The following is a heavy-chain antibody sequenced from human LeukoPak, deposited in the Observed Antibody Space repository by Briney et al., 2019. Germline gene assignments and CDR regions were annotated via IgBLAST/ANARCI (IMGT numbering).Heavy chain of an antibody. D-gene: IGHD3-10*01. V-gene: IGHV4-4*07. CDR2: IYPSGNT. Sequence: SETLSPTCSVSGGSFSSYFWSWVRQPAGKGLEWIGRIYPSGNTNYNPSLKSRVTLSVDTSKTQFSLRLSSVTAADTAVYYCAREDSGSYYNYYYFYMDVWGKGTTVTIPS. J-gene: IGHJ6*03. CDR1: GGSFSSYF. CDR3: AREDSGSYYNYYYFYMDV.